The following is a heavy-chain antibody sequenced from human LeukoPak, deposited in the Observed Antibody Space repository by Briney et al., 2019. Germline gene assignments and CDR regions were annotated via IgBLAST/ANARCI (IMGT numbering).Heavy chain of an antibody. CDR2: IRYDGSNK. J-gene: IGHJ4*02. V-gene: IGHV3-30*02. CDR1: GFTFDDYA. Sequence: GRSLRLSCAASGFTFDDYAMHWVRQAPGKGLEWVAFIRYDGSNKYYADSVKGRFTISRDNSKNTLYLQMNSLRAEDTAVYYCAKDRYYYDSSGYLDYWGQGTLVTVSS. D-gene: IGHD3-22*01. CDR3: AKDRYYYDSSGYLDY.